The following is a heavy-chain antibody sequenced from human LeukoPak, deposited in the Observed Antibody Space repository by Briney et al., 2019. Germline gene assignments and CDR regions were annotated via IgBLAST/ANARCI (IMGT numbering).Heavy chain of an antibody. J-gene: IGHJ4*02. CDR2: IYYSGST. CDR1: GGSISSSSYY. Sequence: SETLSLTCTVSGGSISSSSYYWGWIRQPPGKGLEWIGSIYYSGSTNYNPSLKSRVTISVDTSKNQFSLKLSSVTAADTAVYYCARYSSGWYLYYWGQGTLVTVSS. D-gene: IGHD6-19*01. V-gene: IGHV4-39*07. CDR3: ARYSSGWYLYY.